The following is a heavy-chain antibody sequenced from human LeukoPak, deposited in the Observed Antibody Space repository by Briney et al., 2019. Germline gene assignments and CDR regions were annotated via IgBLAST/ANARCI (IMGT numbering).Heavy chain of an antibody. CDR3: ITPLPYSAQ. CDR1: GFTFSSYS. Sequence: PGGSLRLSCAASGFTFSSYSMSWVRQAPGKGLEWVGRIKPKTDGETTEYAAPAKDRFSISRDDSKSMMYLQMNSLKTEDTAVYYCITPLPYSAQGGQGTLVTVSS. J-gene: IGHJ4*02. D-gene: IGHD2-21*01. V-gene: IGHV3-15*01. CDR2: IKPKTDGETT.